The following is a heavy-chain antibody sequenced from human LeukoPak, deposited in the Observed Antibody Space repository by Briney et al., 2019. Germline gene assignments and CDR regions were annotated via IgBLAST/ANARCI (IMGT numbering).Heavy chain of an antibody. Sequence: ASVKVSCKASGYTFTAYYMHWVRQAPGQGLEWMGWMNPNSGNTGYAQKFQGRVTITRNTSISTAYMELSSLRSEDTAVYYCARLIYSSSWSRFDPWGQGTLVTVSS. CDR1: GYTFTAYY. CDR3: ARLIYSSSWSRFDP. V-gene: IGHV1-8*03. D-gene: IGHD6-13*01. CDR2: MNPNSGNT. J-gene: IGHJ5*02.